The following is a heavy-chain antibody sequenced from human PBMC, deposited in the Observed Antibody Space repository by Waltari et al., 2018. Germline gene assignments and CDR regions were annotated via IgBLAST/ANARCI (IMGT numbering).Heavy chain of an antibody. D-gene: IGHD5-18*01. V-gene: IGHV3-53*01. CDR1: GVAVSANF. CDR2: IHIGGAT. Sequence: EVQLVESGGTLIQPGGSLRLSCAISGVAVSANFFTWVRQAPGQGLECVSVIHIGGATDYADSVRGRFTISRDSSKNTLYLQMNSLRVDDTAIYYCARQLGYTYALGSWGQGTLVTVSS. CDR3: ARQLGYTYALGS. J-gene: IGHJ5*02.